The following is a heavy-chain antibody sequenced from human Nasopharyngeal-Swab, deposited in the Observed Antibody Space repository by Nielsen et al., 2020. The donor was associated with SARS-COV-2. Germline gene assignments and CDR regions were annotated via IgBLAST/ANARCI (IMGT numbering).Heavy chain of an antibody. Sequence: SETLSLTCTVSGGSISSSSYYWGWIRQPLGKGLEWIGSIYYSGSIYYNPSLKSRVTISVDTSKNQFSLRLSSVTAADTAVYYCVGSSWYGDYYYYYGMDVWGQGTTVTVSS. CDR3: VGSSWYGDYYYYYGMDV. CDR2: IYYSGSI. J-gene: IGHJ6*02. V-gene: IGHV4-39*07. D-gene: IGHD6-13*01. CDR1: GGSISSSSYY.